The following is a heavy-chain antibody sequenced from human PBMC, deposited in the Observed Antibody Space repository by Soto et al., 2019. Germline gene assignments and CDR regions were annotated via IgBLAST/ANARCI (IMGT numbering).Heavy chain of an antibody. CDR3: ARQRIGRITIFGVVPRYMDV. Sequence: SETLSLTCTVSGGSISRYYWSWIRQPPGKGLEWIGYIYYSGSTNYNPSLKSRVTISVDTSKNQFSLKLSSVTAADTAVYYCARQRIGRITIFGVVPRYMDVWGKGTTVTVSS. D-gene: IGHD3-3*01. CDR2: IYYSGST. J-gene: IGHJ6*03. CDR1: GGSISRYY. V-gene: IGHV4-59*01.